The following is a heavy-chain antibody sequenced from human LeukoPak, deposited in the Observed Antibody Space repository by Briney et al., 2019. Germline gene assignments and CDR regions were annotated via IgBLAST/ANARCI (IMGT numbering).Heavy chain of an antibody. CDR1: GFTFSSYA. Sequence: GGSLRLSCAASGFTFSSYAMNWVRQAPGKGLEWVSAISGSGDSTYYADSVKGRFTISRDNSKNTLYLRMNSLRVEDTAVYYCAKDPSPSIAVSYYMDVWGKGTTVTVSS. V-gene: IGHV3-23*01. J-gene: IGHJ6*03. D-gene: IGHD6-19*01. CDR2: ISGSGDST. CDR3: AKDPSPSIAVSYYMDV.